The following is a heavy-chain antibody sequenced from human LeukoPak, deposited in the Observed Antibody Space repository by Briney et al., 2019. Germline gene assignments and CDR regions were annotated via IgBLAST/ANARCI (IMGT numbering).Heavy chain of an antibody. J-gene: IGHJ4*02. CDR3: ARDNEYSSSGGPSYYFDY. CDR1: GYTFTGYY. CDR2: INPSGGST. V-gene: IGHV1-46*01. D-gene: IGHD6-13*01. Sequence: ASVKVSCKASGYTFTGYYMHWVRQAPGQGLEWMGIINPSGGSTSYAQKFQGRVTMARDTSTSTVYMELSSLRSEDTAVYYCARDNEYSSSGGPSYYFDYWGQGTLVTVSS.